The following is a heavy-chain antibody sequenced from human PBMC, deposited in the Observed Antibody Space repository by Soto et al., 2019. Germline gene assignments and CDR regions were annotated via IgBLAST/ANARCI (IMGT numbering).Heavy chain of an antibody. V-gene: IGHV3-33*01. CDR3: ARDLRGYSSSWLQH. J-gene: IGHJ1*01. CDR1: GFTFSSYG. CDR2: IWYDGSNK. Sequence: GGSLRLSCAASGFTFSSYGMHWVRQAPGKGLEWVAVIWYDGSNKYYADSVKGRFTISRDNSKNTLYLQMNSLRAEDTAVYYCARDLRGYSSSWLQHWGQGTLVTVSS. D-gene: IGHD6-13*01.